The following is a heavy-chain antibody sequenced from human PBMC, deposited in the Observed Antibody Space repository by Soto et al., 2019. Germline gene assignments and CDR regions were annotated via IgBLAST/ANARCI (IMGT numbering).Heavy chain of an antibody. Sequence: QLQLQESGGGLVKPSETLSLTCTVSGGSISSSSYYWGWIRQPPGKGLEWIGSIYYSGSTYYNPSLKSRVTISVDTSKNQFSLKLSSVTAADTAVYYCARHTPAISISDHWGQGTLVTVSS. D-gene: IGHD2-15*01. J-gene: IGHJ4*02. CDR3: ARHTPAISISDH. V-gene: IGHV4-39*01. CDR1: GGSISSSSYY. CDR2: IYYSGST.